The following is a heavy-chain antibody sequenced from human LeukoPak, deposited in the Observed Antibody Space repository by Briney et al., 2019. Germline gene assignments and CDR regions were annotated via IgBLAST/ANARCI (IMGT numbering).Heavy chain of an antibody. CDR3: ARDSSDSSGWDAFDY. V-gene: IGHV1-69*05. J-gene: IGHJ4*02. D-gene: IGHD6-19*01. CDR2: IIPIFGTA. CDR1: GGTFSSYA. Sequence: ASVKVSCKASGGTFSSYAISWVRQAPGQGLEWMGGIIPIFGTANYAQKFQGRVTMTRDTSTSTVYMELSSLRSEDTAVYYCARDSSDSSGWDAFDYWGQGTLVTVSS.